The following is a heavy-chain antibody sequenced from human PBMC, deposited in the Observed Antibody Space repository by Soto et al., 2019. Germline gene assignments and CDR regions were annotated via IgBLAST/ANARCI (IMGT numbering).Heavy chain of an antibody. D-gene: IGHD3-16*01. V-gene: IGHV5-51*01. CDR1: GYSFTSYW. CDR3: ARQIDYDYVWGSSGYYYGMDV. CDR2: IYPGDSDT. J-gene: IGHJ6*02. Sequence: GESLKISCKGSGYSFTSYWIGWVRQMPGKGLEWMGIIYPGDSDTRYSPSFQGQVTISADKSISTAYLQWSSLKASDTAMYYCARQIDYDYVWGSSGYYYGMDVWGQGTTATVSS.